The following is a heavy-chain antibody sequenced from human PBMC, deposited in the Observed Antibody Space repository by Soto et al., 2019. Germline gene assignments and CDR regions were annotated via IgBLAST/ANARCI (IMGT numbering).Heavy chain of an antibody. CDR3: ARDRSLYNWNPPGY. D-gene: IGHD1-20*01. V-gene: IGHV1-18*01. Sequence: GASVKVSCKASGYTFTSYGISWVRQAPGQGLEWMGWISAYNGNTNYAQKLQGRVTMTTDTSTSTAYMELRSLRSDDTAVYYCARDRSLYNWNPPGYWGQGTLVTVSS. CDR2: ISAYNGNT. J-gene: IGHJ4*02. CDR1: GYTFTSYG.